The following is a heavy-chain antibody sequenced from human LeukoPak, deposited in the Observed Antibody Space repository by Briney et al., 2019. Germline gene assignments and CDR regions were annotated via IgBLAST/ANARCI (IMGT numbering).Heavy chain of an antibody. J-gene: IGHJ5*02. CDR3: ARDRSSSYTRDWFDP. V-gene: IGHV4-4*07. CDR1: GGSSNGYY. D-gene: IGHD6-13*01. Sequence: SETLSLTCTVSGGSSNGYYWSWIRQPAGKGLEWIGRIYNSESINYNPSLKSRVAMSIDTSKNQFSLKLNSVTAADTAVYYCARDRSSSYTRDWFDPWGQGALVTASS. CDR2: IYNSESI.